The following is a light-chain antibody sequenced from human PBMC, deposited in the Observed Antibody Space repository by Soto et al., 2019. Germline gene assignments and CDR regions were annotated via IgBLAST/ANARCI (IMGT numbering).Light chain of an antibody. Sequence: DIQMTQSPSTLSASVGDRVTITCRASQSISTWLAWYQQKPGKAPKLLIYDAFYLERGVPSRFSGSGSGTYFTLTSSSLHTDDLANYYCQNYNSFWTFGQGTKVEI. CDR1: QSISTW. CDR2: DAF. CDR3: QNYNSFWT. V-gene: IGKV1-5*01. J-gene: IGKJ1*01.